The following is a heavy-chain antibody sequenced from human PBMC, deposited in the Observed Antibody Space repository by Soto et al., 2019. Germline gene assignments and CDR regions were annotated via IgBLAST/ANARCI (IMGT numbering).Heavy chain of an antibody. CDR1: GFTVGSYG. V-gene: IGHV3-33*01. J-gene: IGHJ6*02. CDR2: IWYDGSNK. D-gene: IGHD4-17*01. CDR3: ARAVSGDYESYYGMDV. Sequence: QLHLAESGGGVVQRGSSLRLSCAASGFTVGSYGMHWVRRAPGKGLEWVAVIWYDGSNKYYADSVKGRFTISRDNSKNTLFLQMNSLRGEDTAVYYCARAVSGDYESYYGMDVWGQGTTVTVSS.